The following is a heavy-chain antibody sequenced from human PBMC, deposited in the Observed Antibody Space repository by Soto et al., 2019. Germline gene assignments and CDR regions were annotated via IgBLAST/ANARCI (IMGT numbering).Heavy chain of an antibody. Sequence: ASVKVSCKASGYTFTGYYMHWVRQAPGQGLEWMGWINPNSGGTNYAQKFQGRVTMTRDTSISTAYMELSRLRSDDTAVYYCAREGYCSSTSCYIDNYWGQGTLVTVPS. CDR1: GYTFTGYY. CDR2: INPNSGGT. V-gene: IGHV1-2*02. CDR3: AREGYCSSTSCYIDNY. J-gene: IGHJ4*02. D-gene: IGHD2-2*02.